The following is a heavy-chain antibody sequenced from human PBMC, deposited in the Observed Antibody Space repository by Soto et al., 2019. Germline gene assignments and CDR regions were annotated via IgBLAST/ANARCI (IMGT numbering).Heavy chain of an antibody. Sequence: SETLSLTCTVSGGSISSYYWSWIRQPPGKGLEWIGYIYYSGSTNYNPSLKSRVTMSMDTSKNQFSLNLTSVTAADTAVYFCAREPLAHSYFDLWGQGTLVTVSS. V-gene: IGHV4-59*12. CDR3: AREPLAHSYFDL. CDR2: IYYSGST. J-gene: IGHJ4*02. CDR1: GGSISSYY.